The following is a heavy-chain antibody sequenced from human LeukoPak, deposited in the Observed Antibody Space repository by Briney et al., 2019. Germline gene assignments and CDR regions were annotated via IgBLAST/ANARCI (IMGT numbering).Heavy chain of an antibody. D-gene: IGHD3-10*01. Sequence: GGSLRLSCAASGFTFSNAWMNWVRQAPGKGLEWVGRIKSKTDGETTAYGAPVKGRFTISRDDSKTTLYLQMNSLKTEDTAVYYCTTELGELIPMYYFNYWGQGTLVTVSS. J-gene: IGHJ4*02. CDR1: GFTFSNAW. CDR2: IKSKTDGETT. V-gene: IGHV3-15*07. CDR3: TTELGELIPMYYFNY.